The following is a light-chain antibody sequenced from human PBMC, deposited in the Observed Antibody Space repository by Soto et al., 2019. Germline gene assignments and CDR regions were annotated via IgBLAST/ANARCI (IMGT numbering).Light chain of an antibody. Sequence: QSALAQPASVSGSPGQSITISCTGTSSDVGGYNYVSWYQQHPGKAPKLMIYDVSNRPSGVSNRFSGSKSGNTASLTISGLQAEDEADYYCSSYTSSSTLPLFGTGTKVTVL. J-gene: IGLJ1*01. CDR3: SSYTSSSTLPL. CDR1: SSDVGGYNY. V-gene: IGLV2-14*01. CDR2: DVS.